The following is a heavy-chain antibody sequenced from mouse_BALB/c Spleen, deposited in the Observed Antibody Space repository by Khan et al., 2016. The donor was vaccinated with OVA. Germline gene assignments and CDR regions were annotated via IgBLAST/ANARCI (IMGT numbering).Heavy chain of an antibody. Sequence: VKLLESGAESAKPGASVKMSCKASGYTFINYWILWVKQRPGQGLEWIGYINPSTGYTEYNQNFKDKATLTADKPSSTAYMQLSSLTSEDSAVYYCTRRGLRWDFDYWGQGTTLTVSS. V-gene: IGHV1-7*01. CDR2: INPSTGYT. CDR3: TRRGLRWDFDY. D-gene: IGHD1-1*01. J-gene: IGHJ2*01. CDR1: GYTFINYW.